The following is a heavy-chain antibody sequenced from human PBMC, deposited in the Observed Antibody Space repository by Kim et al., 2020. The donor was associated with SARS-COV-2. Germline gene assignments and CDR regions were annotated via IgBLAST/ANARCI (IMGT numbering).Heavy chain of an antibody. D-gene: IGHD6-25*01. Sequence: GGSLRLSCAASGFTFSSYGMHWVRQAPGKGLEWVAVISYDGSNKYYADSVKGRFTISRDNSKNTLYLQMNSRRAEDTAVYYCAKAGHSSGYWFDPWGQGTLVTVSS. J-gene: IGHJ5*02. CDR3: AKAGHSSGYWFDP. CDR2: ISYDGSNK. CDR1: GFTFSSYG. V-gene: IGHV3-30*18.